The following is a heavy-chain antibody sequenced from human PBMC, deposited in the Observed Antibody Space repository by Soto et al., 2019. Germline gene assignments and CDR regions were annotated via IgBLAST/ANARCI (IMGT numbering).Heavy chain of an antibody. J-gene: IGHJ4*02. CDR2: INHSGST. V-gene: IGHV4-34*01. D-gene: IGHD6-13*01. CDR3: AGGGPTSIAAAGTNY. Sequence: SETLSLTCAVYGGSFSGYYWSWIRQPPGKGLEWIGEINHSGSTNYNPSLKSRVTISVDTSKNQFSLKLSSVTAADTAVYYCAGGGPTSIAAAGTNYWGQGTLVTVS. CDR1: GGSFSGYY.